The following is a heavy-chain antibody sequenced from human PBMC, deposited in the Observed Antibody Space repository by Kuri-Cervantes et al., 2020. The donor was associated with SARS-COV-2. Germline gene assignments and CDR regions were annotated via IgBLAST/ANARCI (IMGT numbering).Heavy chain of an antibody. D-gene: IGHD2-2*01. CDR1: GFTFSSYW. J-gene: IGHJ3*02. CDR2: IKQDGSEK. V-gene: IGHV3-7*05. CDR3: ASRDPAANAFDI. Sequence: LSLTCAASGFTFSSYWMSWVRQAPGKGLEWVANIKQDGSEKYYVDSVKGRFTISRDNAKNSLYLQMNSLRAEDTAVYYCASRDPAANAFDIWGQGTMVTVSS.